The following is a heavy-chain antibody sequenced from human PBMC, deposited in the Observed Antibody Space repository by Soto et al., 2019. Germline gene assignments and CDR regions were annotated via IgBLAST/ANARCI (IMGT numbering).Heavy chain of an antibody. D-gene: IGHD4-17*01. CDR3: ARVPLGDYGDPIDY. J-gene: IGHJ4*02. V-gene: IGHV3-74*01. Sequence: EVQLVESGGGLVQPGESLRLSCAASGFTFNSYWMHWVRQAPGKGLVWVSRINSDGSSTSYADSVKGRFTISRDNDKNTLYLQMNSLRAEDTAVYYCARVPLGDYGDPIDYWGQGTLVTVSS. CDR1: GFTFNSYW. CDR2: INSDGSST.